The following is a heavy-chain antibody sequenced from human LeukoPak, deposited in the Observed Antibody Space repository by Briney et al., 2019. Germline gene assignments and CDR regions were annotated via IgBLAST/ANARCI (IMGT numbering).Heavy chain of an antibody. Sequence: ASVKVSCKASGYTFTSYYMHWVRQAPGQGLEWMGTINPSGGSTSYAQKFQGRVTMTRDTSTSTVYMELSSLRSEDTAVYYCARDYPLWDGDPGVFDYWGQGTLVTVSS. J-gene: IGHJ4*02. CDR1: GYTFTSYY. CDR3: ARDYPLWDGDPGVFDY. CDR2: INPSGGST. V-gene: IGHV1-46*01. D-gene: IGHD4-17*01.